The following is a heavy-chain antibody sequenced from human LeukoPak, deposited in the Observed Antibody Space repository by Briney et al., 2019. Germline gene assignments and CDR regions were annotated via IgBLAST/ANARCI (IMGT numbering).Heavy chain of an antibody. J-gene: IGHJ4*02. Sequence: GGSLRLSCEVSGLIFRGYWMSWVRQAPGKGLEWVANINQEGSEKYFEDSVKGRFTISRDNAKNSLHLQMNTLRAEDTAVYYCARERDGRFFDYWGQGTLVTVSS. CDR3: ARERDGRFFDY. CDR2: INQEGSEK. CDR1: GLIFRGYW. D-gene: IGHD5-24*01. V-gene: IGHV3-7*01.